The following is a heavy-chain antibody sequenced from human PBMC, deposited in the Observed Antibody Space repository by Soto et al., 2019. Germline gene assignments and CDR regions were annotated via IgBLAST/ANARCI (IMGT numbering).Heavy chain of an antibody. CDR2: IFWDDDK. CDR3: AHRDYDSYRRSFDY. V-gene: IGHV2-5*08. J-gene: IGHJ4*02. D-gene: IGHD3-16*01. Sequence: QESGPGLVKPSQTLSLTCTVSGGSISSGDYYWSWIRQPPGKGLEWLALIFWDDDKRYSPSLKSRLTITKDTSKKQVVLTMTNMDPVDTATYYCAHRDYDSYRRSFDYWGQGTLVTVSS. CDR1: GGSISSGDYY.